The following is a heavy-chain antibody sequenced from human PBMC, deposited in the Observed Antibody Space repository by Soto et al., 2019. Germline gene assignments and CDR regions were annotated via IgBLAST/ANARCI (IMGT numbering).Heavy chain of an antibody. CDR2: IFYGGGT. J-gene: IGHJ4*02. D-gene: IGHD3-10*01. CDR3: ARHSVSGGY. Sequence: QVLLQASGPGLVKPSETLSLACTVSVGSIISYYCILIRPPPGTGLEWIGHIFYGGGTNYHPSLKILVTISVDTCKCQFSLKLSSVTNEDTAVYCCARHSVSGGYSGQGPLVTVSS. V-gene: IGHV4-59*01. CDR1: VGSIISYY.